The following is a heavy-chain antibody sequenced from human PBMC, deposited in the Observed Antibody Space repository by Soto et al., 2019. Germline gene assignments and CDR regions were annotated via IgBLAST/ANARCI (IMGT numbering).Heavy chain of an antibody. V-gene: IGHV3-23*01. CDR2: ISGSGDST. CDR3: ARRSSGWYFDY. CDR1: GFTFSGYA. D-gene: IGHD6-19*01. J-gene: IGHJ4*02. Sequence: EVQLLESGGGVVQPGGSLRLSCAASGFTFSGYAMNWVRQAPGKGLEWVSVISGSGDSTYYADSVKGRFTISRDNSKNTLYMQMNSLMGEDTAVSYCARRSSGWYFDYWGQGTLVTLSS.